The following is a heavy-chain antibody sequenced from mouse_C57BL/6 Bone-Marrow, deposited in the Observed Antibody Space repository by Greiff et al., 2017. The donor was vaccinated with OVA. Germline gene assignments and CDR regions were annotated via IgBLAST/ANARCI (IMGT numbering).Heavy chain of an antibody. CDR3: ARGRGTLTDDYFDD. J-gene: IGHJ2*01. CDR1: GYTFTSYW. CDR2: IYPSDSET. V-gene: IGHV1-61*01. Sequence: QVQLQQPGAELVRPGSSVKLSCKASGYTFTSYWMAWVKQRPGQGLEWIGNIYPSDSETHYNQKFKDKATLTVDKSSSTAYMQLSSLTSEDSAVYYGARGRGTLTDDYFDDWGQGTTLTVSS. D-gene: IGHD2-14*01.